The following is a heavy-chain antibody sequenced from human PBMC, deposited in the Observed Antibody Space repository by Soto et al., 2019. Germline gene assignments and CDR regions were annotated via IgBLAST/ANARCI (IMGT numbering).Heavy chain of an antibody. CDR3: AKLSATGGNFDY. V-gene: IGHV3-30*18. Sequence: PGESLKISCAASGFTFSSYGMHWVRQAPGKGLEWVAVISYDGSNKYYADSVKGRFTISRDNSKNTLYLQMNSLRAEDTAVYYCAKLSATGGNFDYWGQGTLVTVSS. D-gene: IGHD2-8*02. CDR2: ISYDGSNK. J-gene: IGHJ4*02. CDR1: GFTFSSYG.